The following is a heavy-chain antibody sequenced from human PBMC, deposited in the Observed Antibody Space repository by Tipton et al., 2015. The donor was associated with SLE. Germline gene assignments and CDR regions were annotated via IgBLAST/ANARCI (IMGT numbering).Heavy chain of an antibody. D-gene: IGHD3-22*01. Sequence: SLRLSCAASGYTFPTYAMHWVRQAPGKGLEWVAVISYDESIKYYADSVKGRFTISRDESKNTMYLQMNSLRAEDTAVYYCTDHDAFDSSGYWQLRYYFDYWGQGTLVTVSS. CDR2: ISYDESIK. J-gene: IGHJ4*02. CDR3: TDHDAFDSSGYWQLRYYFDY. V-gene: IGHV3-30*04. CDR1: GYTFPTYA.